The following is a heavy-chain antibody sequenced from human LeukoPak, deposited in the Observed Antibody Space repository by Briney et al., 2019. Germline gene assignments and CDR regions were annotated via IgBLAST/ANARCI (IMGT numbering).Heavy chain of an antibody. CDR3: ANSPTYCSSTSCYINY. D-gene: IGHD2-2*02. CDR2: ISDDGSNK. CDR1: GFTFSSYG. V-gene: IGHV3-30*18. J-gene: IGHJ4*02. Sequence: GRSLRLSCAASGFTFSSYGMHWVRQAPGKGLEWVAVISDDGSNKYYVDSVKGRFTISRDNSKNTLYLQMNSLRAEDTAVYYCANSPTYCSSTSCYINYWGQGTLVTVSS.